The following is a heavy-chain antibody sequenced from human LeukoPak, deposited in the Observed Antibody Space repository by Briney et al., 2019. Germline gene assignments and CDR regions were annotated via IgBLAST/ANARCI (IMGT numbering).Heavy chain of an antibody. J-gene: IGHJ4*02. CDR3: ARGGRWYFDF. V-gene: IGHV3-7*03. Sequence: PGGSLRLSCAASGFTFSGYWMSWVRQAPGKGLECVSNIIVDGSEKHYVDSVKGRFTISRDNAMNSLYLQINSLRVEDTAVYYCARGGRWYFDFWGQGTLVTVSS. CDR1: GFTFSGYW. CDR2: IIVDGSEK. D-gene: IGHD2-15*01.